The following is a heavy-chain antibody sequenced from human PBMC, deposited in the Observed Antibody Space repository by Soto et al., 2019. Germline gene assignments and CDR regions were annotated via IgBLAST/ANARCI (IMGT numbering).Heavy chain of an antibody. Sequence: PSETLSLTCTVSGGSISSSSYYWGWIRQPPGKGLEWIGSIYYSGSTYYNPSLKSRVTISVDTSKNQFSLKLSSVTAADTAVYYCATSWGYYYYYGMDVWGQGTTVTVSS. CDR3: ATSWGYYYYYGMDV. CDR2: IYYSGST. D-gene: IGHD3-16*01. V-gene: IGHV4-39*01. J-gene: IGHJ6*02. CDR1: GGSISSSSYY.